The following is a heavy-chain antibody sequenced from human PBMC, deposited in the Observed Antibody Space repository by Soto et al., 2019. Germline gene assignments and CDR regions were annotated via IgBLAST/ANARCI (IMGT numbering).Heavy chain of an antibody. J-gene: IGHJ3*02. D-gene: IGHD6-13*01. CDR2: INHSGST. V-gene: IGHV4-34*01. Sequence: SETLSLTCAVYGGSFSGYYWSWIRQPPGKGLEWIGEINHSGSTNYNPSLKSRVTISVDTSKNQFSLKLSSVTAADTAVYYCARRAAAGIGAFDIWGQGTMVTVSS. CDR3: ARRAAAGIGAFDI. CDR1: GGSFSGYY.